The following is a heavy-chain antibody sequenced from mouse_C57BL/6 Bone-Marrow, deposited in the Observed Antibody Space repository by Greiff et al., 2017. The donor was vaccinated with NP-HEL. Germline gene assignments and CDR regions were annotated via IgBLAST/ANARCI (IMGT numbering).Heavy chain of an antibody. CDR1: GYSITSDY. D-gene: IGHD2-2*01. CDR2: ISYSGST. CDR3: ARSPLWLRRNYYAMDY. J-gene: IGHJ4*01. V-gene: IGHV3-8*01. Sequence: EVQLQQSGPGLAKPSQTLSLTCSVTGYSITSDYWNWIRKFPGNKLEYMGYISYSGSTYYNPSLKSRISITRDTSKNQYYLQLNSVTTEETATYYCARSPLWLRRNYYAMDYWGQGTSVTVSS.